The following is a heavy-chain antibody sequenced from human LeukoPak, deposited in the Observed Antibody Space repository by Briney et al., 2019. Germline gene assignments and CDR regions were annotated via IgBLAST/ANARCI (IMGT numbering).Heavy chain of an antibody. CDR3: ARDGRAVAGIHYYYYMDV. D-gene: IGHD6-19*01. Sequence: GGSLRLSCAASGFAFSSYWMSWVRQAPGKGLEWVANIKQDGSEKYYVDSVKGRFTISRDNAKNSLYLQMNSLRAEDTAVYYCARDGRAVAGIHYYYYMDVWGKGTTVTISS. CDR1: GFAFSSYW. J-gene: IGHJ6*03. V-gene: IGHV3-7*01. CDR2: IKQDGSEK.